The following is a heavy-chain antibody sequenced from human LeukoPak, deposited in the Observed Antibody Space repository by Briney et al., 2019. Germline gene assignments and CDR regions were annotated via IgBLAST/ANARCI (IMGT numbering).Heavy chain of an antibody. J-gene: IGHJ4*02. D-gene: IGHD1-26*01. V-gene: IGHV1-69*05. Sequence: SVKVSCKASGGTFSSYAISWVRQAPGQGLEWMGGIIPIFGTANYAQKLQGRVTMTTDTSTSTAYMELRSLRSGDTAVYHCARDPTTRYYFDYWGQGTLVTVSS. CDR1: GGTFSSYA. CDR3: ARDPTTRYYFDY. CDR2: IIPIFGTA.